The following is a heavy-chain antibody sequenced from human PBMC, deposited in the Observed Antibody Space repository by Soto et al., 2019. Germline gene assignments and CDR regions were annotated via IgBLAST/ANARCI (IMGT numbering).Heavy chain of an antibody. CDR3: AKHRGFVAGPFDS. CDR1: GITFPNYA. J-gene: IGHJ4*02. D-gene: IGHD6-19*01. V-gene: IGHV3-23*01. Sequence: EVQLLESGGGFAQPGGSLRLSCAVSGITFPNYAMGWVRQAPGKGLEWVSGISGNVGSTTHYADSVKGRFTISRDNSKNILFLQMNSLRAEDTAVYYCAKHRGFVAGPFDSWGQGTLVIVSS. CDR2: ISGNVGSTT.